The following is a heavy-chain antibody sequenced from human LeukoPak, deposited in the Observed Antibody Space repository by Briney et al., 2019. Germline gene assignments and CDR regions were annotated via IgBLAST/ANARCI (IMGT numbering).Heavy chain of an antibody. Sequence: GGSLRLSCAASGFTFSGYSMNWVRQAPGKGLEWVSSISSSSSYIYYADSVKGRFTISRDNAKNSLYLQMNSLRAEDTAVYYCARRSYGDYYDYFDYWGQGTLVTVSS. D-gene: IGHD4-17*01. CDR2: ISSSSSYI. V-gene: IGHV3-21*01. CDR1: GFTFSGYS. J-gene: IGHJ4*02. CDR3: ARRSYGDYYDYFDY.